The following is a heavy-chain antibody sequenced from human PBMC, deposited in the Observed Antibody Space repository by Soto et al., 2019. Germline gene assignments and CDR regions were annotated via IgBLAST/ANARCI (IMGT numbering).Heavy chain of an antibody. CDR3: AGLNGYCVRGSCHGHYAMDV. J-gene: IGHJ6*01. D-gene: IGHD2-15*01. V-gene: IGHV4-39*01. Sequence: QLQLQESGPGLVKPSETLSLTCTVSSAPVSSTTYTWGWIRQPPGKGLEWVASVYYGGRSYYNPTLNSRVTISVDTSKNQFSLKMTPVTAADTAVYYCAGLNGYCVRGSCHGHYAMDVW. CDR2: VYYGGRS. CDR1: SAPVSSTTYT.